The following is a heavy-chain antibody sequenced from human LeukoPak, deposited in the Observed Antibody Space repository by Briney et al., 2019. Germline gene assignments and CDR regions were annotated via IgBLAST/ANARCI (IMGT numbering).Heavy chain of an antibody. V-gene: IGHV3-21*01. J-gene: IGHJ6*03. D-gene: IGHD5-18*01. Sequence: GGSLRLSCAASGFSFSSYSMNWVRQAPGKGLEWVSSISSSSSYIYYADSVKGRFTISSDNAKNSLYLQMNSLRAEDTAVYYCARAPVGYNYGLRHIYYMDVWGKGTTVTVSS. CDR3: ARAPVGYNYGLRHIYYMDV. CDR1: GFSFSSYS. CDR2: ISSSSSYI.